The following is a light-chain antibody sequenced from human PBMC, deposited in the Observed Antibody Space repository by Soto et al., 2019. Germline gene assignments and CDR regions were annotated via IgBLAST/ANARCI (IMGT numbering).Light chain of an antibody. Sequence: QSVLTQPPSMSGAPGQRVTISCTGGSSNIGAGYDVHWYQQLPGTAPKLLIYANSNRPSGVPDRFSGSKSGTSASLAITGLLAEDEADYFCQSYASGRSGYVVFGGGTKLTVL. V-gene: IGLV1-40*01. CDR1: SSNIGAGYD. CDR2: ANS. CDR3: QSYASGRSGYVV. J-gene: IGLJ2*01.